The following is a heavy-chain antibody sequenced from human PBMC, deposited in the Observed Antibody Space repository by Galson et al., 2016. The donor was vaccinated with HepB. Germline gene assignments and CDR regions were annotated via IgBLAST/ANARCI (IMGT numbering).Heavy chain of an antibody. V-gene: IGHV4-61*08. CDR1: GASVSSTGYY. J-gene: IGHJ3*02. Sequence: ETLSLTCTVSGASVSSTGYYWSWIRQPPGKGLEWIGYIFYFDNTNYNPSLKSRVTISVDTSKNQFSLKLSSLTAADTAVYYCARPAANAFDIWGQGTMVTVSS. CDR3: ARPAANAFDI. CDR2: IFYFDNT.